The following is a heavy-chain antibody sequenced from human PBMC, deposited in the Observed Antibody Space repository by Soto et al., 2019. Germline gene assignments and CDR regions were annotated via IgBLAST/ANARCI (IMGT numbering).Heavy chain of an antibody. CDR1: GFTFNAYA. J-gene: IGHJ4*02. CDR2: IGGSGGNR. CDR3: ARVASDYINSIDH. V-gene: IGHV3-23*01. D-gene: IGHD4-4*01. Sequence: EVQLLESGGDLVQPGGSLRLSCAASGFTFNAYAMTWVRQAPGKGLEWVSAIGGSGGNRYYAASVKGRFTISRDNCKDTLDLQMNRLRVEDTAVYYCARVASDYINSIDHWGQGILVTVSS.